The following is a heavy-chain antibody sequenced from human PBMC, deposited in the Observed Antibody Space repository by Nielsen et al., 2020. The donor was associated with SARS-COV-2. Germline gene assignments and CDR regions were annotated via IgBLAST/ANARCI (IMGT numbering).Heavy chain of an antibody. CDR1: GYTFTNNY. Sequence: ASVKVSCKASGYTFTNNYMHWVRQAPGQGLEWMGLINPTNGGTTYAQKFQGRVTMTEDTSTDTVYMELTSLSSEDTAVYYCATDSPDSRGDSLAYWGQGTLVTVSS. J-gene: IGHJ4*02. CDR2: INPTNGGT. V-gene: IGHV1-46*01. D-gene: IGHD3-22*01. CDR3: ATDSPDSRGDSLAY.